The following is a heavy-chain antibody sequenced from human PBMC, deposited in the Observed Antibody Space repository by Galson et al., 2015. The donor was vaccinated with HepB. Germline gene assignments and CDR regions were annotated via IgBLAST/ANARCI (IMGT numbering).Heavy chain of an antibody. CDR3: ARVRNPYGSGSPFDS. J-gene: IGHJ4*02. CDR2: IHWDDAK. Sequence: PALVKPTQTVTLTCSFSGFSLNTSGMSVTWLRQAPGKALEWLALIHWDDAKYYRTSLKTRLTISQDTPKNQVVLTMTNMEPVDTATYFGARVRNPYGSGSPFDSWGQGTLVTVSS. V-gene: IGHV2-70*13. CDR1: GFSLNTSGMS. D-gene: IGHD3-10*01.